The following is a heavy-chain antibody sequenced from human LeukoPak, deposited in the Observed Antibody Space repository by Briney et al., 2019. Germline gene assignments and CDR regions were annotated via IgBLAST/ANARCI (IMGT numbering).Heavy chain of an antibody. CDR3: ASSDGYNKAGYYYYMDV. V-gene: IGHV1-2*02. Sequence: ASVKVSCKASGYTLTAYYMNWVRQAPGQGLEWMGWINPNTGGTNYAKKFQGRVTMTWDTSISTAYMELRGLRSDDTAVFYCASSDGYNKAGYYYYMDVWGKGATVTVSS. J-gene: IGHJ6*03. D-gene: IGHD5-24*01. CDR1: GYTLTAYY. CDR2: INPNTGGT.